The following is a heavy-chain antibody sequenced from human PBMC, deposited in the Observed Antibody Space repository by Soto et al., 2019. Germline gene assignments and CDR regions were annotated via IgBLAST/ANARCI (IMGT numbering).Heavy chain of an antibody. V-gene: IGHV3-33*01. J-gene: IGHJ6*02. D-gene: IGHD2-15*01. CDR2: IWYDGSNK. CDR3: ARDYVLQRNYYYYGMDV. Sequence: QVQLVESGGGVVQPGRSLRLSCAASGFTFSSYGMHWVGQAPGKGLEWVAVIWYDGSNKYYADSVKGRFTISRDNSKNTLYLQMNSLRAEDTAVYYCARDYVLQRNYYYYGMDVWGQGTTVTVSS. CDR1: GFTFSSYG.